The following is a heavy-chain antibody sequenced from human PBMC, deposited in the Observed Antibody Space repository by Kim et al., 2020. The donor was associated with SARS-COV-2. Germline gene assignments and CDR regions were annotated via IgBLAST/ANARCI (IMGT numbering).Heavy chain of an antibody. D-gene: IGHD2-15*01. CDR2: GNGNT. Sequence: GNGNTIYSQKFQDRVTFTTDTSASTAYMELSSLRSEDSTVYYCLGGYYFDYWGQGTLVTVSS. V-gene: IGHV1-3*01. CDR3: LGGYYFDY. J-gene: IGHJ4*02.